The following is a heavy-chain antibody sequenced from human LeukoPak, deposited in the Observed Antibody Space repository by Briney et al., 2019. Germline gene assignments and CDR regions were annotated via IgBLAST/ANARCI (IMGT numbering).Heavy chain of an antibody. V-gene: IGHV3-33*08. CDR2: IWYDGSIK. CDR3: ARDLQTNDYSNSGIIY. Sequence: PGRSLRLSCAASGFTFSSYGMHWVRQAPGKGLEWVAVIWYDGSIKYYADSVKGRFTISRDNSKNTLYLQMNSLRVEDTAVYYCARDLQTNDYSNSGIIYRGQGTLVTVSS. J-gene: IGHJ4*02. CDR1: GFTFSSYG. D-gene: IGHD4-11*01.